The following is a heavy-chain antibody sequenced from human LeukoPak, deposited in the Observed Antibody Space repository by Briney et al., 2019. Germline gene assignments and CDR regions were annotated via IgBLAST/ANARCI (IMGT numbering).Heavy chain of an antibody. CDR3: ARPIVGATESAFDI. Sequence: GGSLRLSCAASGFTFSSYWMHWVGQAPGKGLVWVSRINSDGSSTGYADSVKGRFTISRDNAKNTLYLQMNSLRAEDTAVYYCARPIVGATESAFDIWGQGTMVTVSS. V-gene: IGHV3-74*01. CDR2: INSDGSST. D-gene: IGHD1-26*01. J-gene: IGHJ3*02. CDR1: GFTFSSYW.